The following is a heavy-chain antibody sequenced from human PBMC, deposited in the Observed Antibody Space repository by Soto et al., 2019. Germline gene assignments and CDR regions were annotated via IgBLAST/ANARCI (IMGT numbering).Heavy chain of an antibody. D-gene: IGHD1-26*01. CDR3: GKSPDFSHYTTDV. CDR1: GFPFSVYA. CDR2: ITGSGTST. Sequence: TGGSLRLSCAASGFPFSVYAMTWVRQSPGKGLEWVSSITGSGTSTYYADSVKGRFIISRENSKNTVSLQMNSLRADDTAVYYCGKSPDFSHYTTDVWAYGNTVTVSP. V-gene: IGHV3-23*01. J-gene: IGHJ6*01.